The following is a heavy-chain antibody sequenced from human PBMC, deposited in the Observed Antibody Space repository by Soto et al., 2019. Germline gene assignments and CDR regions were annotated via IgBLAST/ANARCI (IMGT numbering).Heavy chain of an antibody. J-gene: IGHJ4*02. Sequence: ASVKVSCKASGYTFTSYAMHWVRQAPGQRLEWMGWINAGNGNTKYSQKFQGRVTITRDTSASTAYMELSSLRSEDTAVYYCARSIFEWLDEIFDYWGQGTLVTVSS. CDR3: ARSIFEWLDEIFDY. CDR2: INAGNGNT. V-gene: IGHV1-3*01. CDR1: GYTFTSYA. D-gene: IGHD3-3*01.